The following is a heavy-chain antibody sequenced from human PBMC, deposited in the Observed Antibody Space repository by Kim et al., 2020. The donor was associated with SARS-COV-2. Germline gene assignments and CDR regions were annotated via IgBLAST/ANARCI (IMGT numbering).Heavy chain of an antibody. Sequence: GGSLRLSCAASGFNFRSYTMTWVRQGRGTGLEWVSAISGRGSGTAGRTYYADSVKGRFSISRDDSKNTLFLQMNSLRAEDTAIYSCVKIGSSSSGDFYYFMDGWGKGTAVTVSS. V-gene: IGHV3-23*01. J-gene: IGHJ6*03. D-gene: IGHD6-6*01. CDR3: VKIGSSSSGDFYYFMDG. CDR2: ISGRGSGTAGRT. CDR1: GFNFRSYT.